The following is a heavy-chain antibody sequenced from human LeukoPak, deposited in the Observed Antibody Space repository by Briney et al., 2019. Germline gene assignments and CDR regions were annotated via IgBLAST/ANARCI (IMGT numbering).Heavy chain of an antibody. CDR1: GFTFRNYA. V-gene: IGHV3-23*01. D-gene: IGHD6-19*01. Sequence: GGSLRLSCAASGFTFRNYAMSWVRQAPGKGLEWVSGLREGGNAVYHADSVKGRFTISRGNSKNTLYLQMSSLRAEDAAIYYCAKGYGSGWYWYFDLWGRGTLVTVSS. CDR2: LREGGNAV. J-gene: IGHJ2*01. CDR3: AKGYGSGWYWYFDL.